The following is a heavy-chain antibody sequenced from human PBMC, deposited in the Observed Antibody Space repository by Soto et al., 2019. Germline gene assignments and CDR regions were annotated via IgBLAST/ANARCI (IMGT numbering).Heavy chain of an antibody. CDR2: ISSGSSHK. J-gene: IGHJ4*02. D-gene: IGHD4-17*01. CDR3: AREADFGDYVDY. CDR1: RFTFSSRY. V-gene: IGHV3-21*01. Sequence: EVQLVESGGGLVKPGGSLRLSCAASRFTFSSRYMTWVRQAPGKGLEWVSSISSGSSHKYYADSVKGRFTISRDNAKNSLFLQMNSLRAEDTAMYYCAREADFGDYVDYWGQGTLVTVSS.